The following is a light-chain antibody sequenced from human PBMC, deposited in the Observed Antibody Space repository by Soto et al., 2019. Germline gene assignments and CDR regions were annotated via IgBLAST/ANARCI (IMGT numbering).Light chain of an antibody. J-gene: IGKJ5*01. Sequence: IQLTQSPSSLSASVGESVTITCRASQDIDNYLNWYQHRPGEAPKLLIYAASYLETGVPARFSGSGAGTDFSFTITSLQPEDSATYYLQQYDFRPTVTFGQGTRL. CDR1: QDIDNY. V-gene: IGKV1-33*01. CDR3: QQYDFRPTVT. CDR2: AAS.